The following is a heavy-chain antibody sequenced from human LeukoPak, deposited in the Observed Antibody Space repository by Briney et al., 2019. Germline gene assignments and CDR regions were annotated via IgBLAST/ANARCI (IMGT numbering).Heavy chain of an antibody. CDR2: ILPIFGTA. Sequence: SVKVSCNASGGTFSSYAISWVRQAPGQGLEWMGWILPIFGTANYAQKFQGRVTITADKSASTAYMELSSLRSEDTAVYYCARDNDSRDPPHFDYWGQGTLVAVSS. CDR3: ARDNDSRDPPHFDY. CDR1: GGTFSSYA. V-gene: IGHV1-69*06. D-gene: IGHD3-16*01. J-gene: IGHJ4*02.